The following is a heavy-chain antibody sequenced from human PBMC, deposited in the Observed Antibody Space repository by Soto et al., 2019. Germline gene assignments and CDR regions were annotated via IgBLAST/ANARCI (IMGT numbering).Heavy chain of an antibody. V-gene: IGHV4-4*07. CDR1: GGSISSYF. CDR2: IYTSGST. CDR3: GRESTVGTLRPFDI. D-gene: IGHD1-26*01. Sequence: SETLSLTCTVSGGSISSYFCSWIRQPAGKGLEWIGRIYTSGSTNYNPSLKSRVTMSVDTSKNQFSLKLSSVTAADTAVYYCGRESTVGTLRPFDIWGQGIMVTV. J-gene: IGHJ3*02.